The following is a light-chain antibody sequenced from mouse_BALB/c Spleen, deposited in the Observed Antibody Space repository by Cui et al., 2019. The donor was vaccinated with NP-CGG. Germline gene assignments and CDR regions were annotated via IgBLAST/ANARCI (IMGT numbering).Light chain of an antibody. V-gene: IGLV1*01. CDR2: GTN. J-gene: IGLJ1*01. CDR3: VLWYINHWV. Sequence: QAVVTQESALTTSPGETLTLTCRSSTGAVTTSNYANWVQEKPDHLFTGLIGGTNNRAPGVPARFSGSLIGDKAALTITGAQTEDEAIYFCVLWYINHWVFGGGTKLTVL. CDR1: TGAVTTSNY.